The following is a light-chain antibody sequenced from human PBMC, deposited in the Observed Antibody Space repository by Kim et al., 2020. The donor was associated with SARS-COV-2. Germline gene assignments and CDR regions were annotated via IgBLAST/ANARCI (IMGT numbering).Light chain of an antibody. CDR3: HHYNIWPWT. V-gene: IGKV3-15*01. CDR2: GAS. J-gene: IGKJ1*01. CDR1: QSLSAN. Sequence: EIVMTQSPATLSVSPGERATLSCRASQSLSANLAWYQQKPGQGPRLLIYGASTRATGIPARFSGSGSGTEFTLTISSLQSEDFAVYYCHHYNIWPWTFGQGTKVDIK.